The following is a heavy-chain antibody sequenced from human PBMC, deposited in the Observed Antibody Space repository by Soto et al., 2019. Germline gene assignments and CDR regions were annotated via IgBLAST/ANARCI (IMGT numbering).Heavy chain of an antibody. CDR1: GFTFSSYA. D-gene: IGHD6-19*01. J-gene: IGHJ4*02. CDR3: VKDTGIAVAGTRGDY. V-gene: IGHV3-64D*06. CDR2: ISSNGGST. Sequence: GGSLRLSCSASGFTFSSYAMHWVRQAPGKGLEYVSAISSNGGSTYYADSVKGRFTISRDNSKNTLYLQMSSLRAEDTAVYYCVKDTGIAVAGTRGDYWGQGTLVTVSS.